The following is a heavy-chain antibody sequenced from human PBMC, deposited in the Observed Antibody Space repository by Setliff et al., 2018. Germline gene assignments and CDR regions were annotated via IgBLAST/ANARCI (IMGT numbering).Heavy chain of an antibody. Sequence: SETLSLTCAVYGGSFSGYYWSWIRQPPGKRLEWIGEIIHSGSTKYNLSLKSRVTISVDTSKNQFSLIMTSVTAADTAVYYCARSGDYALKDWGQGTLVTVSS. J-gene: IGHJ4*02. CDR2: IIHSGST. V-gene: IGHV4-34*12. CDR1: GGSFSGYY. D-gene: IGHD4-17*01. CDR3: ARSGDYALKD.